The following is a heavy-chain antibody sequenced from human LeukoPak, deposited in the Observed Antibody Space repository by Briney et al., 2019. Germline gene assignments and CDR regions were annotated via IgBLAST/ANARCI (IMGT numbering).Heavy chain of an antibody. CDR2: INPNSGDT. V-gene: IGHV1-2*02. CDR3: ARGIPRSYCTPTDCNPNWFDP. J-gene: IGHJ5*02. CDR1: GYIFTDYF. D-gene: IGHD2-8*01. Sequence: ASVKVSRKASGYIFTDYFIHWVRQAPGQGPEWMGWINPNSGDTKYAQKFQGRVSMTRETSIRTADMEVRSLRSDDTAVYYCARGIPRSYCTPTDCNPNWFDPWGQGTLVTVSS.